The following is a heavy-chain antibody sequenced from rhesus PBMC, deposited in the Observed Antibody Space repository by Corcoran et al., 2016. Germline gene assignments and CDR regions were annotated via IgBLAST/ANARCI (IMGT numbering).Heavy chain of an antibody. D-gene: IGHD6-25*01. CDR3: ARVGSIAAACNAFDF. V-gene: IGHV4S10*01. CDR1: VCSISDSYR. CDR2: IYGSSTST. Sequence: QVQLQESGPGVVKPSETLSLTCAVSVCSISDSYRWMWIRQPPGKGLEWIGYIYGSSTSTNYNPSLKSRVTISKDTSKNQFSLKLSSVTAADTAVYYCARVGSIAAACNAFDFWGQGLRVTVSS. J-gene: IGHJ3*01.